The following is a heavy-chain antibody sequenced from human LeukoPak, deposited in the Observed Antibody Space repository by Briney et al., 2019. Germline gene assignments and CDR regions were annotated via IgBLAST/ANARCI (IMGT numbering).Heavy chain of an antibody. D-gene: IGHD2-21*02. J-gene: IGHJ6*03. Sequence: SETLSLTCTVSGGSISSYYWSWIRQPAGKGLEWIGRIYISGSTNYNPSLKSRVTISVDTSKNQFSLKLSSVTAADTAVYYCARGNRGGGDGLHYYYYYYMDVWGKGTTVTVSS. CDR2: IYISGST. CDR3: ARGNRGGGDGLHYYYYYYMDV. CDR1: GGSISSYY. V-gene: IGHV4-4*07.